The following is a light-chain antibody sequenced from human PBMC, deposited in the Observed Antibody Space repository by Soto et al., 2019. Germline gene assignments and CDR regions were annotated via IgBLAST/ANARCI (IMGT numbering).Light chain of an antibody. J-gene: IGKJ1*01. CDR3: QQSNNWPWT. CDR2: DAS. V-gene: IGKV3-15*01. Sequence: EVLMTQSPATLSVSPGERATLSCRASQSVSGKLAWYQQKPGQAPRLLIYDASTRATGIPARFSGSGSGTEFTLTISSLQSEDFEVYYCQQSNNWPWTFGQGTKVDIX. CDR1: QSVSGK.